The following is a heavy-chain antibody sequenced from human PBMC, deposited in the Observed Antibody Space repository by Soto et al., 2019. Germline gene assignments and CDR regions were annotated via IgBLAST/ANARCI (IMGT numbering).Heavy chain of an antibody. D-gene: IGHD2-15*01. V-gene: IGHV3-66*01. Sequence: EVQLVESGGGLVQPGGSLRLSCAASGFTVSDNYMSWVRQAAGKGLEWVSVIYSGGSTYYGDSVKGRFTISRDKSKNTLYLQMNSLRVEDMAVYYGASEIVVGRTCYCMDVRGKGTTV. CDR1: GFTVSDNY. CDR3: ASEIVVGRTCYCMDV. J-gene: IGHJ6*03. CDR2: IYSGGST.